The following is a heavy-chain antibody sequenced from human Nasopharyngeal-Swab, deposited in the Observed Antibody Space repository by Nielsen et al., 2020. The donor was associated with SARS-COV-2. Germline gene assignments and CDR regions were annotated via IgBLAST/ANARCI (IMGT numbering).Heavy chain of an antibody. V-gene: IGHV3-33*01. CDR2: IWYDGTNK. J-gene: IGHJ4*02. Sequence: GESLKISCKASGFSVTSHGMHWVRQAPGTGLEWVAVIWYDGTNKFYADSVQGRFTISRDNSKNTLYLQMNSLRAEDTAMYYCHLSSGYDGYINYWGQGTLVTVSS. CDR3: HLSSGYDGYINY. D-gene: IGHD3-22*01. CDR1: GFSVTSHG.